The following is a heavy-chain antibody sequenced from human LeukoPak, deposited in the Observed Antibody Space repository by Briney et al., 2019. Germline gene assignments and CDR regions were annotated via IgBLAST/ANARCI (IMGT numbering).Heavy chain of an antibody. D-gene: IGHD3-22*01. V-gene: IGHV4-4*07. CDR1: GGSISSYY. J-gene: IGHJ5*02. CDR2: IYTSGST. CDR3: ARYYDSSGYYYEASWFDP. Sequence: SETLSLSCTVSGGSISSYYWSWLRQPAGKGLEWIGRIYTSGSTNYNPSLKSRVTMSVDTSKNQFSLKLSSVTAADTAVYYCARYYDSSGYYYEASWFDPWGQGTLVTVSS.